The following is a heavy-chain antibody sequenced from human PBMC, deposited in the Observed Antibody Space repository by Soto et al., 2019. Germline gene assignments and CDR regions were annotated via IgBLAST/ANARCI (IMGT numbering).Heavy chain of an antibody. J-gene: IGHJ6*02. CDR1: GGSISSSSYY. Sequence: SETLSLTCTVSGGSISSSSYYWGGIRQPPGKGLEWIGSIYYSGSTYYNPSLKSRVTISVDTSKNQFSLKLSSVTAADTAVYYCASYGVRAPYGMDVWGQGTTVTVSS. CDR2: IYYSGST. V-gene: IGHV4-39*01. D-gene: IGHD3-10*01. CDR3: ASYGVRAPYGMDV.